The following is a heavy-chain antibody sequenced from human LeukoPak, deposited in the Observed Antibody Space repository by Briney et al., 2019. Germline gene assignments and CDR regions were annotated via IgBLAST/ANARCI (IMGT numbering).Heavy chain of an antibody. D-gene: IGHD2-15*01. Sequence: GGSLRLSCAASGFGFGQYEMNWVRQAPGKGLEWVSTINWNGGSTAYADSVKGRFTISRDNAKNSLYLQMNSLRAEDAAVYYCAKEDCSGGRCYSLHYWGQGTLVTVSS. J-gene: IGHJ4*02. CDR3: AKEDCSGGRCYSLHY. CDR2: INWNGGST. V-gene: IGHV3-20*04. CDR1: GFGFGQYE.